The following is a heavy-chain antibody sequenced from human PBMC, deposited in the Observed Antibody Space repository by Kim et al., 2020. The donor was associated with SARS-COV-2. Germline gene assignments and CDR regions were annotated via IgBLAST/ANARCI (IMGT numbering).Heavy chain of an antibody. CDR3: ARGVTTLDY. V-gene: IGHV4-39*07. D-gene: IGHD4-17*01. CDR2: GST. Sequence: GSTYYNPALKSRVTISVDTSKNQFSLKLSSVTAADTAVYYCARGVTTLDYWGQGTLVTVSS. J-gene: IGHJ4*02.